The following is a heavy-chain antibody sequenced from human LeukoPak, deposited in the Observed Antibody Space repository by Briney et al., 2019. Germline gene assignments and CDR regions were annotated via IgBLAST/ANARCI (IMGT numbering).Heavy chain of an antibody. CDR3: ARRSAMVRGVIPPDY. CDR1: GYTFTSYA. D-gene: IGHD3-10*01. J-gene: IGHJ4*02. Sequence: ASVKVSCKASGYTFTSYAMNWVRQAPGQGLEWMGWISAYNGNTNYAQKLQGRVTMTTDTSTSTADMELRSLRSDDTAVYYCARRSAMVRGVIPPDYWGQGTLVTVSS. CDR2: ISAYNGNT. V-gene: IGHV1-18*01.